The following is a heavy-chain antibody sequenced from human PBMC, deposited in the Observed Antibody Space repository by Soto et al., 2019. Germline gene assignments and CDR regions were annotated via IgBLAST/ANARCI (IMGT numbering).Heavy chain of an antibody. Sequence: QVQLVQSGAEVKKPGSSARVSCKASGDTFTFYSINWVRQAPGLGLGWMGRINPILSMSNYAQRFQGRVTMTADKSTSTAYMELSSLRSEDTAMYYCASSYGSGYRAFDYWGQGALVTVSS. J-gene: IGHJ4*02. D-gene: IGHD3-10*01. V-gene: IGHV1-69*02. CDR1: GDTFTFYS. CDR2: INPILSMS. CDR3: ASSYGSGYRAFDY.